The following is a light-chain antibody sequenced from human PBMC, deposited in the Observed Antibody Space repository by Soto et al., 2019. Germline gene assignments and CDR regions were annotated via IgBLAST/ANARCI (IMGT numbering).Light chain of an antibody. CDR3: AAWDDSLSGHVV. CDR1: TGAVTSGHY. CDR2: DTG. J-gene: IGLJ2*01. Sequence: QAVVTQEPSLTVSPGGTVTLTCGSSTGAVTSGHYPSWFQQKPGQAPRTLIYDTGNKHSWTPARFSGSLLGGKAALTLSGAQPEDEAEYYCAAWDDSLSGHVVFGGGTKVTVL. V-gene: IGLV7-46*01.